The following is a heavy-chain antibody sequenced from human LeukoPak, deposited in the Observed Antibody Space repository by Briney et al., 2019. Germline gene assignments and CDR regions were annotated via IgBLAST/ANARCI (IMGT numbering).Heavy chain of an antibody. CDR1: GGSITTSNYY. CDR3: ARANLAAGDAFDI. Sequence: SESLSLTCTVSGGSITTSNYYWGWVRQPPGRWLGWIGNIFYSGSTYYSPSLRSRVPISLDTSRNQFSLKLNSVTAADTAVYYCARANLAAGDAFDIWGEGTMVTVSS. V-gene: IGHV4-39*07. J-gene: IGHJ3*02. CDR2: IFYSGST. D-gene: IGHD6-13*01.